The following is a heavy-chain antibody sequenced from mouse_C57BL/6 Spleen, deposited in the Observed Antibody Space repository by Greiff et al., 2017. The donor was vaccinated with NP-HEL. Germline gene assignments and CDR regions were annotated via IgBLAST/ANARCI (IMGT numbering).Heavy chain of an antibody. CDR1: GFTFSDYY. CDR2: INYDGSST. CDR3: ARQGPPSYYFDY. V-gene: IGHV5-16*01. Sequence: EVMLVESEGGLVQPGSSMKLSCTASGFTFSDYYMAWVRQVPEKGLEWVANINYDGSSTYYLDSLKSRFIISRDNAKNILYLQMSSLKSEDTATYYCARQGPPSYYFDYWGQGTTLTVSS. J-gene: IGHJ2*01.